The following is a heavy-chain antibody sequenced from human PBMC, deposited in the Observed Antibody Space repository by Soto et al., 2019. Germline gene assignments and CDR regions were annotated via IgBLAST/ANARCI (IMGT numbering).Heavy chain of an antibody. V-gene: IGHV4-39*01. CDR2: INYSGST. CDR3: ARPVNYYYYYMDV. Sequence: QLQLQESGPGLVKPSETLSLTCTVSGGSISSSTSYWGWIRQPPGKGLEWIGSINYSGSTSYSPPLKSRVTISADTSKNQFSLKLSSVTAADAAVYYCARPVNYYYYYMDVWGKGTMVTVSS. J-gene: IGHJ6*03. CDR1: GGSISSSTSY.